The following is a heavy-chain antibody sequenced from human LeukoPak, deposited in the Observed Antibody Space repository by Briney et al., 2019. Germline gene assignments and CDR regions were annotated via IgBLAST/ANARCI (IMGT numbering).Heavy chain of an antibody. D-gene: IGHD3-22*01. CDR3: ARDAPHNYYDSSWWGDY. V-gene: IGHV1-2*04. CDR2: INPNSGGT. CDR1: GYTFTGYY. J-gene: IGHJ4*02. Sequence: GASVTVSCKASGYTFTGYYMHWVRQAPGQGLEWMGWINPNSGGTNYAQKFQGWVTMTRDTSISTAYMELSRLRSDDAAVYYCARDAPHNYYDSSWWGDYWGQGTLVTVSS.